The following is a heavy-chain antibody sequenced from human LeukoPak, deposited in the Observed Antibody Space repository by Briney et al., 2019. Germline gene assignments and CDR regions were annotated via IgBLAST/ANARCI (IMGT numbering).Heavy chain of an antibody. Sequence: GGSLRLSCTASGFTFSNYRMNWVRQVPGKGLEWVSVISGSGDNTYYADSVKGRFTISRDNSKNMLYLQMNSLRAEDTAVYYCAKWKYSNSGIDDYWGQGTLVTVSS. CDR2: ISGSGDNT. V-gene: IGHV3-23*01. J-gene: IGHJ4*02. CDR1: GFTFSNYR. CDR3: AKWKYSNSGIDDY. D-gene: IGHD6-6*01.